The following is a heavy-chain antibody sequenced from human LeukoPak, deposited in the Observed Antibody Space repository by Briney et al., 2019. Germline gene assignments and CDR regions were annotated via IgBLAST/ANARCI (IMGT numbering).Heavy chain of an antibody. J-gene: IGHJ4*02. Sequence: TGGSLRLSCAASGFTFDDYGMSWVRQAPGKGLEWVSGINWNGGSTGYADSVKGRFTISRDNAKNSPYLQMNSLRAEDTALYYCARDSYYGSGSYPSDYWGQGTLVTVSS. CDR2: INWNGGST. V-gene: IGHV3-20*04. CDR1: GFTFDDYG. D-gene: IGHD3-10*01. CDR3: ARDSYYGSGSYPSDY.